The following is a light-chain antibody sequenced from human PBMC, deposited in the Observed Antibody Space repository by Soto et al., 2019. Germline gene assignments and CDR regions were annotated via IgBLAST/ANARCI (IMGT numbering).Light chain of an antibody. CDR2: GAS. V-gene: IGKV3-20*01. Sequence: EIVLTQSPGTLSLSPGERATLSCRASQSVSSSYLAWYQQKPGQAPRLLIYGASSRATGIPDRFSGSGSGTVFTLTISRLEPEHFAVYYGQQFGTFGPGTKVDIK. CDR3: QQFGT. J-gene: IGKJ3*01. CDR1: QSVSSSY.